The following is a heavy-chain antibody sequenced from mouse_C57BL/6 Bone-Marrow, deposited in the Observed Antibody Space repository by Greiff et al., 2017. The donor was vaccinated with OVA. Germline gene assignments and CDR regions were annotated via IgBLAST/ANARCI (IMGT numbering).Heavy chain of an antibody. D-gene: IGHD1-1*01. V-gene: IGHV2-2*01. CDR2: IWSGGST. J-gene: IGHJ2*01. CDR3: ARNSAYYGSSSYYFDY. CDR1: GFSLTSYG. Sequence: QVQLKQSGPGLVQPSQSLSITCTVSGFSLTSYGVHWVRQSPGKGLEWLGVIWSGGSTDYNAAFISRLSISKDNSKSQVFFKMNSLQADDTAIYYCARNSAYYGSSSYYFDYWGQGTTLTVSS.